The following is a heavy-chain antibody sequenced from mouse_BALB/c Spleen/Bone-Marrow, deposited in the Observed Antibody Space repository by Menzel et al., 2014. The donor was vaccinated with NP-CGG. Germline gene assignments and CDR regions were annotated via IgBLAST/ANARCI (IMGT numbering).Heavy chain of an antibody. V-gene: IGHV14-3*02. CDR3: ARSYGSSPFDY. D-gene: IGHD1-1*01. Sequence: VQLQQSGAELVKPGASVKLSCTASGFNIKDTYMHWVKQRPEQGLEWIGRIDPANGNTKYDPKFQGKATITADTSSNTAYLQLSSLTSEDTAVYYCARSYGSSPFDYWRQGTTLTVSS. CDR1: GFNIKDTY. J-gene: IGHJ2*01. CDR2: IDPANGNT.